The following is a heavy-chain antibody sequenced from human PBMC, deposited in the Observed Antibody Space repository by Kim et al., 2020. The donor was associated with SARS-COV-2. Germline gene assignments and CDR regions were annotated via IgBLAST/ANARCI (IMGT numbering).Heavy chain of an antibody. CDR1: GFTFSSYA. D-gene: IGHD4-17*01. CDR2: ISGSGGST. J-gene: IGHJ4*02. CDR3: AKGFVDYGLNHREFDY. Sequence: GGSLRLSCAASGFTFSSYAMSWVRQAPGKGLEWVSAISGSGGSTYYADSVKGRFTISRDNSKNTLYLQMNSLRAEDTAVYYCAKGFVDYGLNHREFDYWGQGTLVTVSS. V-gene: IGHV3-23*01.